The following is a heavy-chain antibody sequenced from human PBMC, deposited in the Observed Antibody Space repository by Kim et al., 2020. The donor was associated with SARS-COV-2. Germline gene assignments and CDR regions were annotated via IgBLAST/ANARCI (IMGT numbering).Heavy chain of an antibody. J-gene: IGHJ4*02. CDR2: IYYSGST. Sequence: SETLSLTCTVSGGSITRYYWGWIRQPPGKGLEWIGYIYYSGSTNYNPSLKSRVTISVDTSKNQFSLKLSSLTAADTAVYYCARGDYGSGTHFDYWGQGTLVNVSA. V-gene: IGHV4-59*01. CDR3: ARGDYGSGTHFDY. CDR1: GGSITRYY. D-gene: IGHD3-10*01.